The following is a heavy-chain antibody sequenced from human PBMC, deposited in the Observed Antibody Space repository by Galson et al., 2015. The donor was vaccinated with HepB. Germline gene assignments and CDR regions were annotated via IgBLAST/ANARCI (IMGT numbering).Heavy chain of an antibody. CDR2: INAGNGNT. J-gene: IGHJ5*02. Sequence: SVKVSCKASGYTFTSYAMHWVRQAPGQRLEWMGWINAGNGNTKYSQKSQGRVTITRDTSTSTAYTELRSLRSDDTAVYYCARVYDFWSGPGWFDPWGQGTLVTVSS. V-gene: IGHV1-3*01. CDR3: ARVYDFWSGPGWFDP. D-gene: IGHD3-3*01. CDR1: GYTFTSYA.